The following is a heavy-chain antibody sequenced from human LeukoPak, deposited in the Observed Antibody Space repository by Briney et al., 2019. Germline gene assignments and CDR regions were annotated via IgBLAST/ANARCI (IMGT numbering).Heavy chain of an antibody. Sequence: ASVKVSCKASGYTFTSYDINWVRQATGQGLEWMGWMNPNSGNTGYAQKFQGRVTMTRNTSISTAYMELSSLRSEDTAVYYCARGQGDSSGYYHYYYYMDVWGKGTTVTVSS. J-gene: IGHJ6*03. CDR1: GYTFTSYD. V-gene: IGHV1-8*01. D-gene: IGHD3-22*01. CDR3: ARGQGDSSGYYHYYYYMDV. CDR2: MNPNSGNT.